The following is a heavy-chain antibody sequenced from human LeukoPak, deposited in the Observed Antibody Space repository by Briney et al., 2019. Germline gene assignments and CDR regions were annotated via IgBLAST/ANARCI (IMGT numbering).Heavy chain of an antibody. D-gene: IGHD2-15*01. CDR1: GFTFSSYS. CDR2: ISSSSSTI. J-gene: IGHJ4*02. Sequence: GGSLRLSRAASGFTFSSYSMNWVRQAPGKGLEWVSYISSSSSTIYYADSVKGRFTISRDNAKNSLYLQMNSLRAEDTAVYYCARGFAPVGVVAATAFDYWGQGTLVTVSS. CDR3: ARGFAPVGVVAATAFDY. V-gene: IGHV3-48*04.